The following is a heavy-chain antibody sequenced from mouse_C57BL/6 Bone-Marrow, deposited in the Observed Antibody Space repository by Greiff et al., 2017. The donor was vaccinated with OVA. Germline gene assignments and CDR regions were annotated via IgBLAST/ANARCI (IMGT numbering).Heavy chain of an antibody. V-gene: IGHV2-9*01. CDR1: GFSFTSYG. Sequence: VKLMESGPGLVAPSQCLSITCTVSGFSFTSYGVDWVRQPPGKGLEWLGVIWGGGSTNYNSALMSRLSISTDNSKSQVFLKMNSLPTDDTAMYYCAKQDISGFNAMDDWGQGTSVTVSS. J-gene: IGHJ4*01. CDR3: AKQDISGFNAMDD. D-gene: IGHD3-2*02. CDR2: IWGGGST.